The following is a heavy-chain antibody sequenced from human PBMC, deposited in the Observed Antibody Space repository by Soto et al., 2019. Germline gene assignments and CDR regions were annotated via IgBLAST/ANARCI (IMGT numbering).Heavy chain of an antibody. J-gene: IGHJ4*02. CDR1: GGSISSSNW. Sequence: SETLSLTCAVSGGSISSSNWWGWVRQPPGKGLEWIGEIYHSGSTNYNPSLKSRVTISVDKSKNQFSLKLSSVTAADTAVYYCARVRYYDSSGYYYFRRLYFDYWGQGTLVTVPQ. V-gene: IGHV4-4*02. D-gene: IGHD3-22*01. CDR2: IYHSGST. CDR3: ARVRYYDSSGYYYFRRLYFDY.